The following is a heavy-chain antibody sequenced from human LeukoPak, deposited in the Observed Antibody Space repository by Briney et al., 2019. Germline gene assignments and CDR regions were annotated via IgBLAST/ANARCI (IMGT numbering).Heavy chain of an antibody. CDR3: AATLTVTTGSAYFGMDV. CDR2: INPSGGNT. J-gene: IGHJ6*02. D-gene: IGHD4-17*01. CDR1: GYTFTSYY. V-gene: IGHV1-46*01. Sequence: ASVKVSCKASGYTFTSYYMHWVRQAPGQGLEWMGIINPSGGNTNYAQKFQERVTITRDMSTSTAYMELSSLRSEDTAVYYCAATLTVTTGSAYFGMDVWGQGTTVTVSS.